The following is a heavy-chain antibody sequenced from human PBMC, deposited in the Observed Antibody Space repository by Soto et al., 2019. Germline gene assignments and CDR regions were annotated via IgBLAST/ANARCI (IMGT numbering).Heavy chain of an antibody. CDR2: INHSGST. Sequence: SETLSLTCAVYGGSFSGYYWSWIRQPPGKGLEWIGEINHSGSTNYNPSLKSRVTISVDTSKNQFSLKLSSVTAADTAVYYCASLVYNWNVRQYYWGQGTLVTVSS. D-gene: IGHD1-20*01. CDR1: GGSFSGYY. V-gene: IGHV4-34*01. J-gene: IGHJ4*02. CDR3: ASLVYNWNVRQYY.